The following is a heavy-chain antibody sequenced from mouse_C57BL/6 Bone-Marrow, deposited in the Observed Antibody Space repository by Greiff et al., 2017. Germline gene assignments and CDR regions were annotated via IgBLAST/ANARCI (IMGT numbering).Heavy chain of an antibody. CDR3: ARKGSHSAAMDY. CDR1: GYTFTSYW. Sequence: QVQLQQPGAELVKPGASVKLSCKASGYTFTSYWITWVKQRPGPGLEWIGDIYPGSGSTNYNETFKSKATLTVDTSSSPAYMQLSSLTSEDAAVSYCARKGSHSAAMDYWGQGTSVTVSS. J-gene: IGHJ4*01. CDR2: IYPGSGST. D-gene: IGHD6-1*01. V-gene: IGHV1-55*01.